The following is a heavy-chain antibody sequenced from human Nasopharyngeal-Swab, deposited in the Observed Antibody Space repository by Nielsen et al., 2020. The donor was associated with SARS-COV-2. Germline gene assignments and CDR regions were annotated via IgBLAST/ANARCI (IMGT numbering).Heavy chain of an antibody. Sequence: WIRQPPGKGLEWVANIKPDGSDKYYVDSVKGRFTISRDNTKNSLYLQMINLRADDTAVYYCARDLKPMYYDFWSGYYTDYYYYMDVWGKGTTVTVSS. D-gene: IGHD3-3*01. V-gene: IGHV3-7*03. J-gene: IGHJ6*03. CDR2: IKPDGSDK. CDR3: ARDLKPMYYDFWSGYYTDYYYYMDV.